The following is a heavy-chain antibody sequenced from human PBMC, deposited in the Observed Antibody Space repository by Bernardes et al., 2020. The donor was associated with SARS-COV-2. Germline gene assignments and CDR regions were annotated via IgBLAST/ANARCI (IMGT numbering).Heavy chain of an antibody. CDR1: GYTFTGYY. Sequence: ASVKVSCKASGYTFTGYYIHWVRQAPGQGLEWMGWINPNSGGTNYAQKFQGRVTMTRDTSISTAYMELSRLRSDDTAVYYCARELFHISQYFDWPPGDYWGQGTLVTVSS. CDR2: INPNSGGT. D-gene: IGHD3-9*01. J-gene: IGHJ4*02. V-gene: IGHV1-2*02. CDR3: ARELFHISQYFDWPPGDY.